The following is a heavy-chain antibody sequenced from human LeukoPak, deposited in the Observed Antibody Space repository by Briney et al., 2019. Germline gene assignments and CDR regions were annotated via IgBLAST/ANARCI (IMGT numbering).Heavy chain of an antibody. CDR2: IYYSGST. Sequence: SETLSLICTVSGGSLSSYYWSWIRQPPGKGLEWIGYIYYSGSTNYNPSLKSRVTISVDTSKNQFSLKLSTVTAADTAVYYCARTPPYCSGGSCYPVIYYYGMDVWGKGTTVTVS. J-gene: IGHJ6*04. CDR1: GGSLSSYY. D-gene: IGHD2-15*01. V-gene: IGHV4-59*01. CDR3: ARTPPYCSGGSCYPVIYYYGMDV.